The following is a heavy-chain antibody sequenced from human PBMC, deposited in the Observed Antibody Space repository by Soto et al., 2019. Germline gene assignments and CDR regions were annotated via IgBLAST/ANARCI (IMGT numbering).Heavy chain of an antibody. CDR1: GYTFTSYY. V-gene: IGHV1-46*03. D-gene: IGHD5-12*01. CDR3: ARGIVATVNYYFDS. J-gene: IGHJ4*02. Sequence: QVQLVQSGAEVKKPGASVEVSCKASGYTFTSYYMHWVRQAPGQGLEWMGIINPSDDSTSYAEKFQGRVTMTRDTSTITVDMELSSRRSEDTAMYYCARGIVATVNYYFDSWGQGTLVTVSS. CDR2: INPSDDST.